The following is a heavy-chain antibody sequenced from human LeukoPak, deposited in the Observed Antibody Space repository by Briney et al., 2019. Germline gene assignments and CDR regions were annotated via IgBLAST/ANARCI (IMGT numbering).Heavy chain of an antibody. D-gene: IGHD2-2*01. CDR3: AKRYCSSTTCYDDRGAFDY. CDR1: GGSINSSSYY. Sequence: SETLSLTCTVSGGSINSSSYYWGWIRQPPGKGLEWNGSIFYSGNTYDNPSLKSRVTISVDTSKNQFALKLSSVTAADTAVYYCAKRYCSSTTCYDDRGAFDYWGQGTLVTVSS. V-gene: IGHV4-39*01. CDR2: IFYSGNT. J-gene: IGHJ4*02.